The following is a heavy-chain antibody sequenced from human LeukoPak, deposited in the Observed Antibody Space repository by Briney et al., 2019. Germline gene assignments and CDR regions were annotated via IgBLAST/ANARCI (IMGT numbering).Heavy chain of an antibody. V-gene: IGHV4-59*08. Sequence: SETLSHTCTVSGGSISSYYWSWIRQPPGKGLEWIGYIYYSGSTNYNPSLKSRVTISADTSKNQFSLKLSSVTAADTAVYYCARLRISWFDPWGQGTLVTVSS. CDR3: ARLRISWFDP. J-gene: IGHJ5*02. CDR2: IYYSGST. CDR1: GGSISSYY. D-gene: IGHD2-15*01.